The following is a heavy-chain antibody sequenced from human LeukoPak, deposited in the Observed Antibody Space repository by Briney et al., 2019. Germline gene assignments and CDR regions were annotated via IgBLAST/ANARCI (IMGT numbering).Heavy chain of an antibody. CDR1: GGSISSYY. Sequence: WETLSLTCTVSGGSISSYYWSWIRQPPGKGLEWIGYIYYSGSTNYNPSLKSRVTISVDTSKNQFSLKLSSVTAADTAGYYCARDLGGVFDIWGQGTMVTVSS. D-gene: IGHD3-16*01. CDR2: IYYSGST. CDR3: ARDLGGVFDI. V-gene: IGHV4-59*01. J-gene: IGHJ3*02.